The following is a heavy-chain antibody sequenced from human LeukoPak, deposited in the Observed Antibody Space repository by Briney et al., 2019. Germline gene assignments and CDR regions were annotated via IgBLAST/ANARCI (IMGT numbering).Heavy chain of an antibody. J-gene: IGHJ3*02. CDR3: ARDRHIVVVIATEDAFDI. V-gene: IGHV1-46*03. CDR1: GCTFTSYY. D-gene: IGHD2-21*01. Sequence: GASVKVSCKASGCTFTSYYMHWVRQAPGQGLEWMGIINPSGGSTSYAQKFQGRVTMTRDTSTSTVYMELSSLRSEDTAVYYCARDRHIVVVIATEDAFDIWGQGTMVTVSS. CDR2: INPSGGST.